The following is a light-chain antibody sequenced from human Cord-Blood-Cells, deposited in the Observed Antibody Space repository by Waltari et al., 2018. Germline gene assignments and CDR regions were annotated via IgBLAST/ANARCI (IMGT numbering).Light chain of an antibody. CDR2: EVS. J-gene: IGLJ3*02. Sequence: QSALTQPDSVSGSPGQSIPISSTGTRRAVGCYNLVSWYQQHPGKAPKLMIYEVSKRPSGVSNRFSGSKSGNTASLTISGLQAEDEADYYCCSYAGSSTWVFGGGTKLTVL. CDR3: CSYAGSSTWV. V-gene: IGLV2-23*02. CDR1: RRAVGCYNL.